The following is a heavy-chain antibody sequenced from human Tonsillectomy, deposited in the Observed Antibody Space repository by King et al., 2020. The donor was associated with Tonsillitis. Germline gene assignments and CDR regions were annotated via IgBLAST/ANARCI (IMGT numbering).Heavy chain of an antibody. D-gene: IGHD6-19*01. J-gene: IGHJ4*02. Sequence: VQLVESGGGVVQPGRSLRLSCAASGFTFSSYGIHWVRQAPGKGLEWVAVISSDGSKKYYADSVRGRFTISRDNSKNTRYLQMNSLRADDTAVYYCAKARQWLVHFDYWGQGTLVTVSS. CDR3: AKARQWLVHFDY. V-gene: IGHV3-30*18. CDR1: GFTFSSYG. CDR2: ISSDGSKK.